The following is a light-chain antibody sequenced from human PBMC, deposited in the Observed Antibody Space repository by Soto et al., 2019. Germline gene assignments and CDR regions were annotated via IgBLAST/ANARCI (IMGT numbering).Light chain of an antibody. CDR2: DVS. J-gene: IGLJ1*01. CDR1: SRDVGGYNY. V-gene: IGLV2-14*03. CDR3: SSYTSSSTRLYV. Sequence: QSALTQAASVSGSPGQSITISCTGTSRDVGGYNYVSWYQQHPGEAPKLMIYDVSNRPSGVSNRFSGSKSGNTASLTISGLQTEDEADYYCSSYTSSSTRLYVFGTGTKVTVL.